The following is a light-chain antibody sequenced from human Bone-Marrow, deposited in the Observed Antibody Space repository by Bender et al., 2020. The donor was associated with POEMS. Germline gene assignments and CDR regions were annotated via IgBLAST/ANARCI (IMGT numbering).Light chain of an antibody. J-gene: IGLJ3*02. CDR3: QSYDSRMSGNV. V-gene: IGLV2-14*03. CDR2: DVS. Sequence: QSALTQPASVSGSPGQSITISCTGTSSDVGGHIYVSWYQQHPGKVPKLMIYDVSDRPSGVSNRFAGSKSANTASLTISGLQAEDEADYYCQSYDSRMSGNVFGGGTKLTVL. CDR1: SSDVGGHIY.